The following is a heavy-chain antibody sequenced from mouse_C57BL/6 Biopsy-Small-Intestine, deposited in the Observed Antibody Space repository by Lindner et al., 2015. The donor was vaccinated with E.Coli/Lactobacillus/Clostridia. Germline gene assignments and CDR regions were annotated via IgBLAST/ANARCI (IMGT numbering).Heavy chain of an antibody. V-gene: IGHV10-1*01. Sequence: VQLQESGGGLVQPKGSLKLSCAASGFSFNTYAMNWVRQAPGKGLEWVARIRSKSNNYATYYADSVKDRFTISRDDSEGMLYLQMNNLKTEDTAMYYCVRRGLRLGYFDVWGTGTTVTVSS. CDR2: IRSKSNNYAT. D-gene: IGHD1-2*01. CDR3: VRRGLRLGYFDV. CDR1: GFSFNTYA. J-gene: IGHJ1*03.